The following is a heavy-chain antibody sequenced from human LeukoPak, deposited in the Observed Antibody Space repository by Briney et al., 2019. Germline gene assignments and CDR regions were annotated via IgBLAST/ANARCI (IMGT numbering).Heavy chain of an antibody. CDR2: TYHSGNS. CDR1: GYSISTGYY. CDR3: ARILSDSSRDWFDP. D-gene: IGHD6-13*01. V-gene: IGHV4-38-2*02. J-gene: IGHJ5*02. Sequence: SETLSLTCTVSGYSISTGYYWGWIRQPPGEGLEWIASTYHSGNSYYKPSLKSRVTISIDTSRNHFSLKLSSVTAADTALYYCARILSDSSRDWFDPWGQGALVTVSS.